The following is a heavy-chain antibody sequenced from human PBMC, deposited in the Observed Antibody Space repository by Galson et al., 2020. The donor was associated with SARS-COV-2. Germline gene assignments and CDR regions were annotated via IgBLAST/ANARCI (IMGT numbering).Heavy chain of an antibody. Sequence: GGSLRLSCAASGFTFSSYWMSWVRQAPGKGLEWVANIKQDGSEKYYVDSVKGRFTISSDNAKNSLYLQMNSLRAEDTAVYYCAREGGDYSFDYWGQGTLVTVSS. CDR1: GFTFSSYW. V-gene: IGHV3-7*01. CDR2: IKQDGSEK. D-gene: IGHD4-17*01. CDR3: AREGGDYSFDY. J-gene: IGHJ4*02.